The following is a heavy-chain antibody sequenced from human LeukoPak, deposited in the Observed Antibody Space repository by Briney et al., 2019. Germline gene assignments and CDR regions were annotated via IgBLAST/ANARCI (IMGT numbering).Heavy chain of an antibody. CDR1: GVTFSSYG. Sequence: GGSLRLSCAASGVTFSSYGMHWVRQAPGKGLEWVVVISNDGSNKYYADSVRGIVTISRENSKNTLFLNMNRLKAEEAAVYNCAKGTSGWPPDAFDIWGQGTMATVSS. CDR2: ISNDGSNK. V-gene: IGHV3-30*18. D-gene: IGHD6-19*01. CDR3: AKGTSGWPPDAFDI. J-gene: IGHJ3*02.